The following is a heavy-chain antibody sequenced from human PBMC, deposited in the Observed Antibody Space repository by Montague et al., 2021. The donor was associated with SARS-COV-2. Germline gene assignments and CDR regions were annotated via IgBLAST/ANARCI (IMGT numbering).Heavy chain of an antibody. J-gene: IGHJ6*02. D-gene: IGHD6-19*01. CDR2: NYHSGST. V-gene: IGHV4-4*02. Sequence: SETLSLTCAVSGGSISSSNWWSWVRQPPGKGLEWIGENYHSGSTKYNPSLRSRVTISVDKSKNQFSLKLSSVAAADTAVYYCARVDSSGWFGYYYYGMDVWGQGTTVTVSS. CDR3: ARVDSSGWFGYYYYGMDV. CDR1: GGSISSSNW.